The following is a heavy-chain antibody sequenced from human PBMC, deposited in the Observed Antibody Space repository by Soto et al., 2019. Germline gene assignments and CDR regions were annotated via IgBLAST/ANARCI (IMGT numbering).Heavy chain of an antibody. CDR2: INPSGGRT. J-gene: IGHJ4*02. Sequence: QVQLVQSGAEVKKPGASVTVSCKASGYTFTTHYMHWMRQAPGQGLEWMGIINPSGGRTTYALKFQGRVCLTSDTSTNTVYMELSSLRSEDTAVYYCARAGENYGSGTFSPPLRYYFNSWGQGTLVTVSS. D-gene: IGHD3-10*01. CDR1: GYTFTTHY. V-gene: IGHV1-46*01. CDR3: ARAGENYGSGTFSPPLRYYFNS.